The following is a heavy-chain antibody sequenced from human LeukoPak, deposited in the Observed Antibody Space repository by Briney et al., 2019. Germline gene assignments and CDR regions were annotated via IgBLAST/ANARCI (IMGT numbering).Heavy chain of an antibody. CDR1: GFTFDDYA. J-gene: IGHJ6*02. Sequence: PGGSLRLSCAASGFTFDDYAMHWVRLAPGKGLEWVSGISWNSGSIGYADSVKGRFTISRDNAKNPLYLQMNSLRAEDTALYYCAKDREYSNYYYYGMDVWGQGTTVTVSS. V-gene: IGHV3-9*01. CDR3: AKDREYSNYYYYGMDV. CDR2: ISWNSGSI. D-gene: IGHD3-10*01.